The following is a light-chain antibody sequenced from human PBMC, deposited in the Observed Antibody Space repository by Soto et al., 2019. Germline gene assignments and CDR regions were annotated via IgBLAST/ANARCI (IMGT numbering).Light chain of an antibody. V-gene: IGKV3-15*01. CDR3: QQYSNWPRT. CDR2: DAS. CDR1: QSVSSN. Sequence: EMVMTQSPATLSVSPGERATLSCRARQSVSSNLAWYQQRPGQAPRLLISDASTRATGIPARFSGSGSGTQFTLTISRLQSEDCAVYYCQQYSNWPRTFGQGTKVEIK. J-gene: IGKJ1*01.